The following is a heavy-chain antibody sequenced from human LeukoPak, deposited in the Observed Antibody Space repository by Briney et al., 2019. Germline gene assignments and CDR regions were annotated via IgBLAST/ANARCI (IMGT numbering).Heavy chain of an antibody. V-gene: IGHV3-30*18. CDR3: AKDHAPYRGSGSYAGMDV. J-gene: IGHJ6*02. D-gene: IGHD3-10*01. Sequence: PGRSLRLSCAASGFTFSSYGMHWVRQAPGKGLEWVAVISYDGSNKYYTDSVKGRFSIFRENSKNTLYLQMNSLRTEDTAVYYCAKDHAPYRGSGSYAGMDVWGQGTTVTVSS. CDR1: GFTFSSYG. CDR2: ISYDGSNK.